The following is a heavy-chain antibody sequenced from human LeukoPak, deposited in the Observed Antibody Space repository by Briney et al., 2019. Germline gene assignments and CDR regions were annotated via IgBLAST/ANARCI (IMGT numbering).Heavy chain of an antibody. CDR3: AREPPSTGYYDY. Sequence: ASVKVSCKASGYTFTSYYMHWVRQAPGQGLEWMGIINPSGGSTSYAQKFQGRVTMTRDMSTSTVFMELSSLRSEDTAVYFCAREPPSTGYYDYWGQGTLVTVSS. CDR2: INPSGGST. CDR1: GYTFTSYY. D-gene: IGHD1-1*01. J-gene: IGHJ4*02. V-gene: IGHV1-46*01.